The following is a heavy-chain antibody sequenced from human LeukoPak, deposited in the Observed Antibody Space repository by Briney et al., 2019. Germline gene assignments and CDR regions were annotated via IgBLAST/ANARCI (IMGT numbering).Heavy chain of an antibody. D-gene: IGHD3-22*01. CDR1: GFTFDDYA. CDR2: ISWNSGSI. J-gene: IGHJ3*02. CDR3: AKESGITDPYYYDSRHAFDI. V-gene: IGHV3-9*01. Sequence: HPGGSLRLSCAASGFTFDDYAMHWVRQAPGKGLEWVSGISWNSGSIGYADSVKGRFTISRDNAKNSLYLQMNSLRAEDTALYYCAKESGITDPYYYDSRHAFDIWGQGTMVTVSS.